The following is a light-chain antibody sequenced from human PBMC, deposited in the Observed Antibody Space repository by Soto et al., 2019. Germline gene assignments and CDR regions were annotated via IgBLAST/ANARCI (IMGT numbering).Light chain of an antibody. Sequence: ENVLTQFPGTLSLSPGDRATLSCRASQSLSSDSLAWYQQKPGQAPRLLIYGASSRANGIPDRFSGSGSGTDFTLTISRLEPEDFAVYYCHQYGSSPLTFGGGTRWIS. CDR1: QSLSSDS. V-gene: IGKV3-20*01. CDR2: GAS. J-gene: IGKJ4*01. CDR3: HQYGSSPLT.